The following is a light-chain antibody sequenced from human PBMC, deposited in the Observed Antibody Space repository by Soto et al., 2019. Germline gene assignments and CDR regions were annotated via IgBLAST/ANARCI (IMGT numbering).Light chain of an antibody. CDR3: SSYTHNTTLV. J-gene: IGLJ2*01. CDR1: SSDVGGYNY. V-gene: IGLV2-8*01. Sequence: QSALTQPPSASGSPGQSVTISCTGTSSDVGGYNYVSWYQQHPGKAPKLMIYEVTKRPSGVPDRFSGSKSGNTASLTVSGLQAEDEADYYCSSYTHNTTLVFGGGTKVTVL. CDR2: EVT.